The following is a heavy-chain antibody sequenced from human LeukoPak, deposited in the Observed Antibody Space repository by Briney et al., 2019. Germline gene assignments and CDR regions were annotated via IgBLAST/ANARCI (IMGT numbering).Heavy chain of an antibody. J-gene: IGHJ4*02. CDR3: AKEKGNGLPFDY. V-gene: IGHV3-30-3*01. D-gene: IGHD2-8*01. CDR1: GFTFSSYA. CDR2: ISYDGSNK. Sequence: GSLRLSCAASGFTFSSYAMHWVRQAPGKGLEWVAVISYDGSNKYYADSVKGRFTMSRDNSKNTLYLQMNSLRAEDTAVYYCAKEKGNGLPFDYWGQGTLITVSS.